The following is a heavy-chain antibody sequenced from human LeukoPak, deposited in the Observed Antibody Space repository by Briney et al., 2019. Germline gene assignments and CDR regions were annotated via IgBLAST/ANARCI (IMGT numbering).Heavy chain of an antibody. V-gene: IGHV1-8*03. CDR1: GYTFTSYD. CDR2: MNPNSGNT. D-gene: IGHD5-24*01. Sequence: GATVKVSCKASGYTFTSYDINWVRQATGQGLEWMGWMNPNSGNTGYAQKFQGRVTITRNTSISTAYMELSSLRSEDTAVYYCARDGRWLQKGENWFDPWGQGTLVTVSS. CDR3: ARDGRWLQKGENWFDP. J-gene: IGHJ5*02.